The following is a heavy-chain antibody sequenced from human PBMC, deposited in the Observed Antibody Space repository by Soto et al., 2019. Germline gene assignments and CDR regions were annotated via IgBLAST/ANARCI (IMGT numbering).Heavy chain of an antibody. J-gene: IGHJ6*02. V-gene: IGHV4-34*01. CDR3: ARAYYDFWSGYYYYYGMDV. D-gene: IGHD3-3*01. Sequence: QVQLQQWGAGLLKPSETLCLTCAVYGGSFSGYYWSWIRQPPGKGLEWIGEINNSGSTNYNPSIKIRVTITVDTSKNQFSLKLSSVTAADTAVYYCARAYYDFWSGYYYYYGMDVWGHGTTVIV. CDR2: INNSGST. CDR1: GGSFSGYY.